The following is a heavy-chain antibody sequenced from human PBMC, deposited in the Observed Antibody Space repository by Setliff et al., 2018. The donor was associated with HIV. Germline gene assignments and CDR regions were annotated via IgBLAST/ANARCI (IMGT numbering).Heavy chain of an antibody. Sequence: KLPETLSLTCSVSGASIRGHYWSWIRQSPGKGLEWIGNIYYSGNTNYNPSFKSRVTISVDTSKNQFSLRVNSVTAADTAVYYCARSLVPSGYYYGRHAFDIWGQGTKITVSS. D-gene: IGHD3-22*01. J-gene: IGHJ3*02. CDR2: IYYSGNT. CDR1: GASIRGHY. CDR3: ARSLVPSGYYYGRHAFDI. V-gene: IGHV4-59*08.